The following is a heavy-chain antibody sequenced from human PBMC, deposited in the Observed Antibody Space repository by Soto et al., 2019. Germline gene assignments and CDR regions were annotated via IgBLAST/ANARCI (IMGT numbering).Heavy chain of an antibody. CDR1: GGTFSSYT. Sequence: QVQLVQSGAEVKKPGSSVKVSCKASGGTFSSYTISWVRQAPGQGLEWMGRIIPILGIANYAQKFQGRVRXTXDIXTSTAYMELSSLRSEDTAVYYCARGIVVVTATLDYWGQGTLVTVSS. CDR3: ARGIVVVTATLDY. J-gene: IGHJ4*02. D-gene: IGHD2-21*02. CDR2: IIPILGIA. V-gene: IGHV1-69*02.